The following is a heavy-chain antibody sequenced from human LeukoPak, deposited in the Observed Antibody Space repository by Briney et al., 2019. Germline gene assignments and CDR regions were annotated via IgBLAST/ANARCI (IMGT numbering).Heavy chain of an antibody. V-gene: IGHV3-74*01. D-gene: IGHD4/OR15-4a*01. CDR2: INSDGSST. Sequence: PGGSLRLSCTASGFTFSTHSMHWVRQAPGKGPVWVSRINSDGSSTRYADSVTGRFTISRDNAKNTVYLQMNSLRAEDTAVYYCAKDARRTILDYWGQGTLVTVSS. CDR1: GFTFSTHS. J-gene: IGHJ4*02. CDR3: AKDARRTILDY.